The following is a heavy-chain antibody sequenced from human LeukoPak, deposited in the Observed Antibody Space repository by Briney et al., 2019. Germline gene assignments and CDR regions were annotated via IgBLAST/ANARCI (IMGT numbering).Heavy chain of an antibody. CDR2: ISWNSGSI. Sequence: SLRLSCAASGFTFDDYAMHWVRQAPGKGLEWVSGISWNSGSIGYADSVKGRFTISRDNAKNSLYLQMNSLRAEGTALYYCAKAGTMVRGVIPNWFDPWGQGTLVTVSS. V-gene: IGHV3-9*01. J-gene: IGHJ5*02. D-gene: IGHD3-10*01. CDR3: AKAGTMVRGVIPNWFDP. CDR1: GFTFDDYA.